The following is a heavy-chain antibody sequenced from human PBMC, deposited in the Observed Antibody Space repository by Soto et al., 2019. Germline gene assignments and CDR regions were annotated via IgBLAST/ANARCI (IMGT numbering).Heavy chain of an antibody. Sequence: LQKPRKGLEWVSGINWNGGSTGYADSVKGRFTISRDNAKNSLYLQMNSLRAEDTALYYCARDLAVAGRPQNCWFDPWGQGTLVTSPQ. CDR2: INWNGGST. V-gene: IGHV3-20*03. J-gene: IGHJ5*02. CDR3: ARDLAVAGRPQNCWFDP. D-gene: IGHD6-19*01.